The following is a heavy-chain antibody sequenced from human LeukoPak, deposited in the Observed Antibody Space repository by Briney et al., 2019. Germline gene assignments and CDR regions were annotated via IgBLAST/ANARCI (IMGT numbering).Heavy chain of an antibody. CDR3: AKDQSVYYYDSSGYYYYFDY. J-gene: IGHJ4*02. CDR2: ISGSGGST. CDR1: GFTFSSYA. D-gene: IGHD3-22*01. V-gene: IGHV3-23*01. Sequence: PGGSLRLSCAASGFTFSSYAMSWVRQAPGKGLEWVSAISGSGGSTYYADSVKGRFTISRDNSKNTLYLQMNSLRAEDTAVYYCAKDQSVYYYDSSGYYYYFDYWGQGTLVTVSS.